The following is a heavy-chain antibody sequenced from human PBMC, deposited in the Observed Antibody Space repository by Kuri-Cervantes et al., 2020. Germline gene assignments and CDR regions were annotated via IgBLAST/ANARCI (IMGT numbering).Heavy chain of an antibody. CDR2: ISYDGSNK. D-gene: IGHD3-10*01. CDR1: GFTFSSYA. V-gene: IGHV3-30-3*01. CDR3: ARDPSSYYGSGSYFGRRQGLHYSYYGMDV. J-gene: IGHJ6*02. Sequence: GGSLRLSCAASGFTFSSYAMHWVRQAPGKGLEWVAVISYDGSNKYYADSVKGRFTISRDNSKNTLYLQMNSLRAEDTAVYYCARDPSSYYGSGSYFGRRQGLHYSYYGMDVWGQGTTVTVSS.